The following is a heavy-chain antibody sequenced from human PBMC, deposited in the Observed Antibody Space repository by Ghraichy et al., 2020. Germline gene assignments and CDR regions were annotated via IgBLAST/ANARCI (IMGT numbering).Heavy chain of an antibody. Sequence: SVTLSLTCTVSGGSISSYYWSWIRQPPGKGLEWIGYIYYSGSTNYNPSLKSRVTISVDTSKNQFSLKLSSVTAADTAVYYCARYAPSGTIFGVVMGNYYYMDVWGKGTTVTVSS. V-gene: IGHV4-59*01. CDR3: ARYAPSGTIFGVVMGNYYYMDV. J-gene: IGHJ6*03. CDR1: GGSISSYY. D-gene: IGHD3-3*01. CDR2: IYYSGST.